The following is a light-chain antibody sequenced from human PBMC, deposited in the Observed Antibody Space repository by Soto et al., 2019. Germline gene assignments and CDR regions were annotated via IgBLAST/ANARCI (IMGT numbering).Light chain of an antibody. J-gene: IGLJ3*02. CDR3: SSYTSSRV. Sequence: QSVLTQPASVSGSPGQSITISCTGTSSDVGGYNYVSWYQQHPGKAPKLMIYEVSNRPSGVSNRFSGSKSGNTASLTISGLQAKDEADYYCSSYTSSRVFGGGTKLTVL. V-gene: IGLV2-14*01. CDR1: SSDVGGYNY. CDR2: EVS.